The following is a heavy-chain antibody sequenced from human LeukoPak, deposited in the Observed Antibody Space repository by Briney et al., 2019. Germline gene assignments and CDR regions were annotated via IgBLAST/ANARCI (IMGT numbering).Heavy chain of an antibody. CDR2: ISGTGAPT. J-gene: IGHJ4*02. Sequence: GGSLRLSCVASGFTFDNYAMNWLRQSPGKGLEWVSEISGTGAPTYYADSVKGRFTISRDNSRNTVYLQMSSLRGDGTAIYYCAKGLAGTAILRLLPRRYFDYWGQGNLVTVSS. D-gene: IGHD2-2*02. V-gene: IGHV3-23*01. CDR1: GFTFDNYA. CDR3: AKGLAGTAILRLLPRRYFDY.